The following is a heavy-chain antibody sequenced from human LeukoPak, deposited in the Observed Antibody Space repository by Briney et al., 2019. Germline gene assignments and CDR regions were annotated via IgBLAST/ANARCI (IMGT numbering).Heavy chain of an antibody. D-gene: IGHD3-10*01. CDR2: LFSGGDT. J-gene: IGHJ4*01. CDR3: ARQGYGSGFDY. V-gene: IGHV3-66*04. CDR1: GYTFSSHG. Sequence: GGSLRLSCAASGYTFSSHGLTWVRQAPGKGLEWVSVLFSGGDTYYADSVKDRFSISRDSSRETLFLQMNSLRADDTAVYYCARQGYGSGFDYWGHGTMVTVSS.